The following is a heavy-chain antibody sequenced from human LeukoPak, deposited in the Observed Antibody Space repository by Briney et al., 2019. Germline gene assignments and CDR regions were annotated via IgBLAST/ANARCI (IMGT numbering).Heavy chain of an antibody. CDR1: GGSISSYY. J-gene: IGHJ3*02. CDR3: ASQYCTNGVCYFGGAFDI. CDR2: IYYSGST. D-gene: IGHD2-8*01. Sequence: SESLSLTCTVSGGSISSYYWSWIRQPPGKGLEWIGYIYYSGSTNYNPSLKSRVTISVDTSKNQFSLKLSSVTAADTAVYYCASQYCTNGVCYFGGAFDIWGKGTLVTVSS. V-gene: IGHV4-59*08.